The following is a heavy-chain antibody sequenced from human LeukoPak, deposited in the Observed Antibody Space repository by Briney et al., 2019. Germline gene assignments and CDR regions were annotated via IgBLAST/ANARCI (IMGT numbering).Heavy chain of an antibody. D-gene: IGHD6-19*01. CDR3: ASPSREAGFDY. V-gene: IGHV3-48*04. CDR2: ISSSGNTI. CDR1: GSTFSSYS. Sequence: GGSLRLSCAASGSTFSSYSMNWVRQAPGKGLEWVSYISSSGNTIDYADSVKGRFTISRDNAKNSLYLQMNSLRAEDTAVYYCASPSREAGFDYWGQGTLVTVSS. J-gene: IGHJ4*02.